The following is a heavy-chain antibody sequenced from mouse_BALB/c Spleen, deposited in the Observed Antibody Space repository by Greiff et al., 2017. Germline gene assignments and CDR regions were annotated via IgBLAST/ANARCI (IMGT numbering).Heavy chain of an antibody. V-gene: IGHV1S81*02. CDR1: GYTFTSYW. J-gene: IGHJ3*01. CDR2: INPSNGRT. CDR3: ARVTTAAWFAY. D-gene: IGHD1-2*01. Sequence: VQLQQPGAELVKPGASVKLSCKASGYTFTSYWMHWVKQRLGQGLEWIGEINPSNGRTNYNEKFKSKATLTVDKSSSTAYMQLSSLTSEDSAVYYCARVTTAAWFAYWGQGTLVTVSA.